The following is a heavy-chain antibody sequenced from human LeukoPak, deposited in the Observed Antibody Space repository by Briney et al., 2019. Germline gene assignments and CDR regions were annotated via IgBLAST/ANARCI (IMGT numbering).Heavy chain of an antibody. CDR2: IRYDGSNK. V-gene: IGHV3-30*02. J-gene: IGHJ5*01. Sequence: GGSLRLSCAASGFTFSSYGMHWVRQAPGKGLEWVAFIRYDGSNKYYADSVKGRFTISRDNSKNTLYLQMNSLRAEDTAVYYCAKGGYCSSTSCYYNWFDSWGQGTLVTVSS. D-gene: IGHD2-2*01. CDR3: AKGGYCSSTSCYYNWFDS. CDR1: GFTFSSYG.